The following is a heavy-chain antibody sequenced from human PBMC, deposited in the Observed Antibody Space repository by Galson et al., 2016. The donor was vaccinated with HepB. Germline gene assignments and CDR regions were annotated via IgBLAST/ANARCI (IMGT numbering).Heavy chain of an antibody. D-gene: IGHD1-14*01. J-gene: IGHJ6*03. CDR3: ATYKIYYCMDV. Sequence: SVKGRFTTSRDNARNSLYLQMNSLRDEDTAVYYCATYKIYYCMDVWGKGTTVTVSS. V-gene: IGHV3-48*02.